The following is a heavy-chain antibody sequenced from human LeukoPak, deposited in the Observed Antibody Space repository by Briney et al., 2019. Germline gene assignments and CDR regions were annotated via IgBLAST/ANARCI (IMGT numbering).Heavy chain of an antibody. Sequence: GGSLRLSCTASGFTFGDYAMSWVRQAPGKGLGWVGFIRSKAYGGTTEYAASVKGRFTISRDDSKSIAYLQMNSLKTEDTAVYYCTRVKRGYGDYVPGDHYYYYMDVWGKGTTVTISS. D-gene: IGHD4-17*01. J-gene: IGHJ6*03. V-gene: IGHV3-49*04. CDR2: IRSKAYGGTT. CDR3: TRVKRGYGDYVPGDHYYYYMDV. CDR1: GFTFGDYA.